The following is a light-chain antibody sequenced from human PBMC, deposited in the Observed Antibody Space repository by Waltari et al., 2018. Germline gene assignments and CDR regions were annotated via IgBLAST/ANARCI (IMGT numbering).Light chain of an antibody. J-gene: IGLJ2*01. Sequence: QSALTQPRSVSGSPGQSVTISFTGTSSDVRGYGFVSWYQPYPGKAPKLIIYDVNKRPPGVPDRFSASKSGNTASLTISGLLNEDEADYYCCSYAGADTSVLFGGGTTLTVL. CDR1: SSDVRGYGF. CDR3: CSYAGADTSVL. CDR2: DVN. V-gene: IGLV2-11*01.